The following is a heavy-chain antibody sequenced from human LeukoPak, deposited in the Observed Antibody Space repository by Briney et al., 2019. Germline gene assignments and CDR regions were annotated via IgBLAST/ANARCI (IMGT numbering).Heavy chain of an antibody. CDR3: ARDDGVLWFGELGY. D-gene: IGHD3-10*01. V-gene: IGHV3-33*01. Sequence: GRSLRLSCAASVFTFRSYGMHWVRQAPGKGLEWVAVIWYDGSNKYYADSVKGRFTISRGNSKNTLYLQMNSLRAEDTAVYYCARDDGVLWFGELGYWGQGTLVTVSS. CDR2: IWYDGSNK. CDR1: VFTFRSYG. J-gene: IGHJ4*02.